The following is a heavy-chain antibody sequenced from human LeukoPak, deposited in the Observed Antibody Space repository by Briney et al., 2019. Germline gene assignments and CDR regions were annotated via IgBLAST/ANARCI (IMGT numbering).Heavy chain of an antibody. J-gene: IGHJ4*02. D-gene: IGHD6-19*01. Sequence: GESLKTSCKGSGYTFTNYWISWVRQIPGKGLGWVGRIWTSDSYYHYSTSLQGHVNISADKSISTVYLQWSSLKASDSAMYYCARHSREYSSGWYKHFDYWGQGTLVTVSS. CDR1: GYTFTNYW. V-gene: IGHV5-10-1*01. CDR3: ARHSREYSSGWYKHFDY. CDR2: IWTSDSYY.